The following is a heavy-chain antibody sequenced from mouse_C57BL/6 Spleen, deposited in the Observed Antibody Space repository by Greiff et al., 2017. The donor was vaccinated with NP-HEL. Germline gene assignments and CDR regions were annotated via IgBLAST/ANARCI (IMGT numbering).Heavy chain of an antibody. CDR1: GYTFTSYW. Sequence: VQLQQPGAELVRPGTSVKLSCKASGYTFTSYWMHWVKQRPGQGLEWIGVIDPSDSYTNYNQKFKGKATLTVDTSSSTAYMQLSSLTSEDSAVYYCARGAQATLAWFAYWGQGTLVTVSA. CDR2: IDPSDSYT. V-gene: IGHV1-59*01. J-gene: IGHJ3*01. CDR3: ARGAQATLAWFAY. D-gene: IGHD3-2*02.